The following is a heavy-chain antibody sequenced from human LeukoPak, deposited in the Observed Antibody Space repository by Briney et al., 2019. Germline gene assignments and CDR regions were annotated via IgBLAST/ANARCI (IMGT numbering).Heavy chain of an antibody. Sequence: SETLSLTCGVYGGSFSGYYWSWIRQPPGKGLEWIGEINHSGSTNYNPSLKSRVTISVDTSKNQFSLKLSSVTAADTAVYYCARGPYCSGGSCYSWVDYWGQGTLVTVSS. CDR1: GGSFSGYY. CDR2: INHSGST. V-gene: IGHV4-34*01. CDR3: ARGPYCSGGSCYSWVDY. J-gene: IGHJ4*02. D-gene: IGHD2-15*01.